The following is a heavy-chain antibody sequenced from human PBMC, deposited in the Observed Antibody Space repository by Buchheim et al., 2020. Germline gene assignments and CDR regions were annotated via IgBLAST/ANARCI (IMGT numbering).Heavy chain of an antibody. CDR1: GFTFRSYG. V-gene: IGHV3-30*18. J-gene: IGHJ4*02. CDR2: ISYDGSNK. Sequence: QVQLVESGGGVVQPGRSLRLSCAASGFTFRSYGMHWVRQAPGKGLEWVAVISYDGSNKYYADSVKGRFTISRDNSKNTLYLQMNSLRAEDTAVYYCAKDSVMGSPRDYFDYWGQGTL. CDR3: AKDSVMGSPRDYFDY. D-gene: IGHD2-8*01.